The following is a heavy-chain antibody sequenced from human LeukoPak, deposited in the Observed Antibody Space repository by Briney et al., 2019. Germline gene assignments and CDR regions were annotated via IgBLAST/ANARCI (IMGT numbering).Heavy chain of an antibody. CDR1: GFTFNDYA. D-gene: IGHD4-17*01. Sequence: GGSLRLSCAASGFTFNDYAMHWVRQAPGKGLEWVSGISWNSGNIGYADSVKGRFTISRDNAKNSLYLQMNSLRPEDTALYYCAKDIGDYGDSKWYFDLWGRGTLVTVSS. V-gene: IGHV3-9*01. CDR3: AKDIGDYGDSKWYFDL. CDR2: ISWNSGNI. J-gene: IGHJ2*01.